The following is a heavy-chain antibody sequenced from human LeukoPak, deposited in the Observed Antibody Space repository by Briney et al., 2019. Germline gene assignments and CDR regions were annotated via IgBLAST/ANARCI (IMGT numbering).Heavy chain of an antibody. CDR3: AREKRRDGHNYDY. V-gene: IGHV1-69*04. Sequence: SVKVSCKASGGTFSSYAISWVRQAPGQGLEWMGRIIPILGIENYAQKFQGRVTITADKSTSTAYMELSSLRSEDTAVYYCAREKRRDGHNYDYWGQGTLVTVSS. CDR2: IIPILGIE. CDR1: GGTFSSYA. J-gene: IGHJ4*02. D-gene: IGHD5-24*01.